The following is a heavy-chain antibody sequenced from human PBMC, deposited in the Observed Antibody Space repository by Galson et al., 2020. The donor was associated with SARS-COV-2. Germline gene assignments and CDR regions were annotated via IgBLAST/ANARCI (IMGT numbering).Heavy chain of an antibody. D-gene: IGHD1-26*01. CDR2: ISYDGSNK. CDR3: ARVYSGSYSGYFDY. J-gene: IGHJ4*02. CDR1: GFTFSSYA. V-gene: IGHV3-30*01. Sequence: GGSLRLSCAASGFTFSSYAMHWVRQAPGKGLEWVAVISYDGSNKYYADSVKGRFTISRDNSKNTLYLQMNSLRAEDTAVYYCARVYSGSYSGYFDYWGQGTLVTVSS.